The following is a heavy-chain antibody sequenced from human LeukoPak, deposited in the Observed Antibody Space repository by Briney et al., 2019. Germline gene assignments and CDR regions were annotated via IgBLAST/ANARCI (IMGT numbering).Heavy chain of an antibody. V-gene: IGHV3-30*02. D-gene: IGHD3-16*02. CDR2: IRYDGSNE. CDR1: GFTFSSHG. CDR3: AKAAGGKTFGEIIVSTHRPNIDY. J-gene: IGHJ4*02. Sequence: GGSLRLSCAASGFTFSSHGMHWVRQAPGKGLEWVAFIRYDGSNEYYVDSVKGRFTISRDNSKNTLYLQMNNLRAEDTAVYYCAKAAGGKTFGEIIVSTHRPNIDYWGQGTLVTVSS.